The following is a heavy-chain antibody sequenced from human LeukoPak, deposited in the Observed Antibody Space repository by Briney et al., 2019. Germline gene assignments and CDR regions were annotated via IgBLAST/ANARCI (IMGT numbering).Heavy chain of an antibody. V-gene: IGHV4-34*01. CDR3: ARLETDFWSGYPTTLNYYYGMDV. CDR1: GGSFSGYY. Sequence: SETLSLTCAVYGGSFSGYYWSWIRQPPGKGLEWIGEINHSGSTNYNPSLKSRVTISVDTSKNQFSLKLSSVTAADTAVYYCARLETDFWSGYPTTLNYYYGMDVWGQGTTVTVSS. CDR2: INHSGST. J-gene: IGHJ6*02. D-gene: IGHD3-3*01.